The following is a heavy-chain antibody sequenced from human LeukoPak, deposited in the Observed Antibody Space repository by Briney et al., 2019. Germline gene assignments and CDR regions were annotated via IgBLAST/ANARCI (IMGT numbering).Heavy chain of an antibody. J-gene: IGHJ4*02. D-gene: IGHD2-15*01. CDR1: GGTFSSYA. CDR2: IIPILGIA. Sequence: SVKVSCKASGGTFSSYAIRWVRQAPGQGLEWMGRIIPILGIANYAQKFQGRVTITADKSTSTAYMELSSLRSEDTAVYYCARGQPLFGYCSGGSCYSPFDYWGQGTLVTVSS. V-gene: IGHV1-69*04. CDR3: ARGQPLFGYCSGGSCYSPFDY.